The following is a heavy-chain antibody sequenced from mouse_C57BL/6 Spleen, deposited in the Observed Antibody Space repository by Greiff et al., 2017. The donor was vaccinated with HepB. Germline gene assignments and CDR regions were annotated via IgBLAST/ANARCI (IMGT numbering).Heavy chain of an antibody. CDR3: ARTFYYYGTRYYFDY. Sequence: EVQLQQSGPELVKPGASVKISCKASGYTFTDYYMNWVKQSHGKSLEWIGDINPNNGGTSYNQKFKGKATLTVDKSSSTAYMELRSLTSEDSAVYYCARTFYYYGTRYYFDYWGQGTTLTVSS. CDR1: GYTFTDYY. J-gene: IGHJ2*01. V-gene: IGHV1-26*01. CDR2: INPNNGGT. D-gene: IGHD1-1*01.